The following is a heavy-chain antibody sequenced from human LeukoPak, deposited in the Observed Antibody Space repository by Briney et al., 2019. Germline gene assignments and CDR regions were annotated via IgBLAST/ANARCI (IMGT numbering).Heavy chain of an antibody. CDR2: IKADGSGT. V-gene: IGHV3-43*02. CDR3: ATWAFYHNLDV. CDR1: GFNIGPYA. Sequence: GGSLRLSCAASGFNIGPYAMYWVRQGPGRGLEWVSVIKADGSGTFYSDSVRGRFTTSRDNSKNSLYLQMSSLTSDDTALYYCATWAFYHNLDVWGQGTTVAISS. J-gene: IGHJ6*02. D-gene: IGHD2/OR15-2a*01.